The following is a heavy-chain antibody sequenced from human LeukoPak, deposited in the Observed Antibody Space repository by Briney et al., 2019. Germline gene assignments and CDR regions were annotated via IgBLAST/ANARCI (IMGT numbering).Heavy chain of an antibody. J-gene: IGHJ3*01. V-gene: IGHV4-39*07. CDR3: ARDPGWVQGDETFDV. Sequence: SQTLSLTCTVSGGSISSGGYYWSWIRQHPGKGLEWIGSVYHSGSSYYNPSLKGRVTISVDTSKNQFSLKLSSVTAADTAVYYCARDPGWVQGDETFDVWGQGTMVTVSS. D-gene: IGHD3-16*01. CDR1: GGSISSGGYY. CDR2: VYHSGSS.